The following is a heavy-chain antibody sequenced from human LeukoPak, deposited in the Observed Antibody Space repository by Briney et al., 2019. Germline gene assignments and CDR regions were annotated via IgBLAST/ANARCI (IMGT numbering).Heavy chain of an antibody. CDR1: GYTHNELS. V-gene: IGHV1-24*01. Sequence: ASVKVSCKLSGYTHNELSTHGVRQAPGGGPEWVGGFDPEEGETIYAHKFQGRVSMTEDTSTDTAYMELRSLRSEDTAVYYCAPDVETTGHEGASDIWGVRTMVTVSS. CDR2: FDPEEGET. CDR3: APDVETTGHEGASDI. J-gene: IGHJ3*02. D-gene: IGHD2-8*02.